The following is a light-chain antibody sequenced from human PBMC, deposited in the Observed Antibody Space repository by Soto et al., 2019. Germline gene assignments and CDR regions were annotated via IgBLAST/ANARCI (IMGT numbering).Light chain of an antibody. CDR3: ATWDDSLNARGV. Sequence: QSVLTQPPSASGTPGQRVTISCSGSRSNIGNNAVTWYQHYPGTAPQLLIYNNNHRPSGVPDRFSCSNSGTSASLSISGLQSEDEADDYCATWDDSLNARGVFGGGTKVTVL. CDR2: NNN. CDR1: RSNIGNNA. V-gene: IGLV1-44*01. J-gene: IGLJ3*02.